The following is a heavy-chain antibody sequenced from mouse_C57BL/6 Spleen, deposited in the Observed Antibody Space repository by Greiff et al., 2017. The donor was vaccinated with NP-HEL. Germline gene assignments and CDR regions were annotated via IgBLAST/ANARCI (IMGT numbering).Heavy chain of an antibody. V-gene: IGHV1-80*01. D-gene: IGHD2-3*01. J-gene: IGHJ1*03. CDR2: IYPGDGDT. CDR3: ARGGYDGYYYWYFDV. CDR1: GYAFSSYW. Sequence: VQLQQSGAELVKPGASVKISCKASGYAFSSYWMNWVKQRPGKGLEWIGQIYPGDGDTNYNGKFKGKATLTADKSSSTAYMQLSSLTSEDSAVYFCARGGYDGYYYWYFDVWGTGTTVTVSS.